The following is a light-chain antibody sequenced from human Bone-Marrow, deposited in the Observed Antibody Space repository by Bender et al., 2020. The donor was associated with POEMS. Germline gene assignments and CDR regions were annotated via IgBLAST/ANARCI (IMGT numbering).Light chain of an antibody. CDR1: NTDLGPHSV. Sequence: QSALTQPAFVSGSPGQSLTISCTGDNTDLGPHSVVSWYQQHPGRVPKVMIYEDTKRPSGVSDRFSASRSGRTASLTISGLQAEDEADYYCSSYDATTTLFVFGSGTKVAVL. J-gene: IGLJ1*01. CDR3: SSYDATTTLFV. CDR2: EDT. V-gene: IGLV2-23*02.